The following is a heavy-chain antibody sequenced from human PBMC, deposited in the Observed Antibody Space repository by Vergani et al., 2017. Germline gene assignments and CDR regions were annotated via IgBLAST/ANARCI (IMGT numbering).Heavy chain of an antibody. J-gene: IGHJ4*02. D-gene: IGHD5-12*01. CDR3: ASLKATTSENFDC. CDR1: GCTFSSYT. Sequence: QVQLVQSGAEVKKPGSSVKVSCKASGCTFSSYTISWVRQAPGQGLEWMGRIIPILGIANYAQKFQGRVTITADKSTSTAYMELSSLRSDDTAVYYCASLKATTSENFDCWGQGTLITVSS. CDR2: IIPILGIA. V-gene: IGHV1-69*02.